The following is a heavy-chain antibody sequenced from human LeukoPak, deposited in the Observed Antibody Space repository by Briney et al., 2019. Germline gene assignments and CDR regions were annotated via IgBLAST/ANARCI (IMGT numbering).Heavy chain of an antibody. CDR1: GFTFSSYG. D-gene: IGHD3-10*01. Sequence: GGTLRLSCAASGFTFSSYGMSWVRQAPGKGVECVSIISASGDATKYADSVEGRFTISRDNSKNTLYLQMNSLRAEDTAVYYCAKLHYYGSGSYYNLGYFDYWGQGTLVTVSS. J-gene: IGHJ4*02. CDR3: AKLHYYGSGSYYNLGYFDY. CDR2: ISASGDAT. V-gene: IGHV3-23*01.